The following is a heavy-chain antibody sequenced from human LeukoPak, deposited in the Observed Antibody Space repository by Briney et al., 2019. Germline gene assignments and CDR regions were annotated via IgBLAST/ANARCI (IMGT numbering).Heavy chain of an antibody. V-gene: IGHV4-4*07. CDR1: GGSINSFY. Sequence: SETLSLTCTVSGGSINSFYWTWIRQPAGKGLEWIGPIYSSGSTNFNPSLKSRVTMSVDTSKNQFSLRLSSVTAADTAAYFCARENWRSKSIDFDSWGQGTLVTVSS. CDR2: IYSSGST. J-gene: IGHJ4*02. D-gene: IGHD6-6*01. CDR3: ARENWRSKSIDFDS.